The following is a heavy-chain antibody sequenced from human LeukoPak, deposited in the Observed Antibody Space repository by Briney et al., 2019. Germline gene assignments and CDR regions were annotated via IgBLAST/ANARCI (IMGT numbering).Heavy chain of an antibody. J-gene: IGHJ4*02. CDR2: IYSGGST. V-gene: IGHV3-53*01. CDR1: GFTVSSNY. D-gene: IGHD6-19*01. CDR3: ARQPGGYSSGWFDY. Sequence: GGSLRLSCAASGFTVSSNYMSWVRQAPGKGLEWVSVIYSGGSTYYADSVKGRFTISRDNSKNTLYLQMNSLRAEDTAVYYCARQPGGYSSGWFDYSGRRTLVTVSS.